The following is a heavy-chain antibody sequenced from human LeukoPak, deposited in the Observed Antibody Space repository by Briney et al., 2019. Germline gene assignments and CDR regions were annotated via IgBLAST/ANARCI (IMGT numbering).Heavy chain of an antibody. CDR2: ISSSSSYI. Sequence: GGSLRLACAASGFTFSSYSMNWVRRAPGKGLEWVSSISSSSSYIYYADSVKGRFTISRDNAKNSLYLQMNSLRAEDTALYYCARAPDTATANPFDYWGQGTLVTVSS. D-gene: IGHD5-18*01. J-gene: IGHJ4*02. CDR1: GFTFSSYS. V-gene: IGHV3-21*04. CDR3: ARAPDTATANPFDY.